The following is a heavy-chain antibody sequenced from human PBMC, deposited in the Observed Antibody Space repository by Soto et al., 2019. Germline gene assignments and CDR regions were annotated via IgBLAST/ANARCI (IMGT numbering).Heavy chain of an antibody. CDR2: IGVGGGDR. D-gene: IGHD3-10*01. Sequence: EVQLLESGGGLVQPGGSLRLSCAASGFTFSSYAMSWVRQAPGKGLEWVSIIGVGGGDRYYPESVKGRFTISRDNSRDTLYLEVNSLRDEETAVYYCARVRFGELVWGQGTLVTVSS. V-gene: IGHV3-23*01. CDR3: ARVRFGELV. CDR1: GFTFSSYA. J-gene: IGHJ4*02.